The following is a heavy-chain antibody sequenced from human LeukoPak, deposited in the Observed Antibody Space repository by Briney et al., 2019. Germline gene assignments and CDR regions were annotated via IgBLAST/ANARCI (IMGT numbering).Heavy chain of an antibody. CDR3: ARVWDSNAFDI. V-gene: IGHV4-59*01. J-gene: IGHJ3*02. CDR1: GGSISSYY. Sequence: SETLSLTCTVSGGSISSYYWSWIRQPQGKGLEWIGYIYYSGSTNYNPSLKSRVTISVDTSKNQFSLKLSSVTAADTAVYYCARVWDSNAFDIWGQGTMVTVSS. D-gene: IGHD1-26*01. CDR2: IYYSGST.